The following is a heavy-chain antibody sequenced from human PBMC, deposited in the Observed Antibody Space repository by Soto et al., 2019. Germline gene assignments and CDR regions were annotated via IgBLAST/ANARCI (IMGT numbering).Heavy chain of an antibody. CDR3: ARQGITMIVVVITDNWFDP. D-gene: IGHD3-22*01. Sequence: QLHLQESGPGLVKPSETLFLTCSVSGDSISSSPYYWGWIRQPPGKGLEWIGSIYHSGNTYYNPSLKRRVTISVDTSKHQLSLTLSSVTAADTAVYYCARQGITMIVVVITDNWFDPWGQGTLVTVSS. J-gene: IGHJ5*02. CDR2: IYHSGNT. CDR1: GDSISSSPYY. V-gene: IGHV4-39*01.